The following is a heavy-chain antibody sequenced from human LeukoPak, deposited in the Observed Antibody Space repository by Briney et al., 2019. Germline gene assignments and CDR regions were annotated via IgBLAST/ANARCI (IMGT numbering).Heavy chain of an antibody. Sequence: GTSLRLSCAASGITFSSYGMHWVRQAPGKGLEWVAIISYDGSDKYYADSVKGRFTISRDNSKNTLYVQMNSLRAEDTAIYYCAKDGALRQWLVSGDYYYGMDVWGKGTTVTVSS. J-gene: IGHJ6*04. CDR1: GITFSSYG. CDR2: ISYDGSDK. V-gene: IGHV3-30*18. CDR3: AKDGALRQWLVSGDYYYGMDV. D-gene: IGHD6-19*01.